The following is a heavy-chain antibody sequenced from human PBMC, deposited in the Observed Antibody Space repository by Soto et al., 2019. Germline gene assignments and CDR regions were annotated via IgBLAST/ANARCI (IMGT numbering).Heavy chain of an antibody. Sequence: PSETLSLTCTVSGGSLGSSSYYWGWIRQSPGKGLEWIGNIYYGGNTFYNPSLKSRVTISVDTSKNEFYLHLSSVTAADTAIFYCASIAAPGTTHFDFWGQVTLVTVSS. D-gene: IGHD6-13*01. V-gene: IGHV4-39*01. J-gene: IGHJ4*02. CDR2: IYYGGNT. CDR3: ASIAAPGTTHFDF. CDR1: GGSLGSSSYY.